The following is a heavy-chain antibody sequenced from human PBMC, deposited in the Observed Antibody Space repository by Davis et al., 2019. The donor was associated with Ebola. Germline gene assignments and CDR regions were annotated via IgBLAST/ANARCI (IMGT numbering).Heavy chain of an antibody. CDR2: INPDGSFT. D-gene: IGHD6-19*01. Sequence: GESLKISCAASGFTFSSYCMHWVRQAPGKGLVWVSRINPDGSFTDYADSVKGRFSISRDSTSNTLYLQMNSLRAEDTAVYYCAKTPPYTSGWYGSFDNWGQGTLVTVSS. J-gene: IGHJ4*02. CDR3: AKTPPYTSGWYGSFDN. CDR1: GFTFSSYC. V-gene: IGHV3-74*01.